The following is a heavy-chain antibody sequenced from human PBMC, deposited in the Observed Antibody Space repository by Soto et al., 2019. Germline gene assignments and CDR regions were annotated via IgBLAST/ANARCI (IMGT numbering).Heavy chain of an antibody. D-gene: IGHD4-17*01. J-gene: IGHJ4*02. CDR2: VKNKKDGGTT. CDR1: GLNFGNAW. Sequence: GGSLRLSCAASGLNFGNAWMSWFRQAPGKGLEWVGRVKNKKDGGTTDYAAPVKGRFLISRDDSRNTLYLQMNSLRTEDTAVYYCTTDPGDFEDYWGQGTQVTVSS. V-gene: IGHV3-15*01. CDR3: TTDPGDFEDY.